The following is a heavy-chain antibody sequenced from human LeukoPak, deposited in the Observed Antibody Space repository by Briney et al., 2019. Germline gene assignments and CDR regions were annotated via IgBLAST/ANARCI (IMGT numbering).Heavy chain of an antibody. CDR3: ARMDYSDQFFQH. V-gene: IGHV3-64*01. CDR1: GFPFSFSA. J-gene: IGHJ1*01. D-gene: IGHD4-17*01. Sequence: GGSLRPPFAAPGFPFSFSAMHWIRQAPGKGMGKVSAISKNGDSTFHAISVKGRFTISRDNSKNTLYLQMGSLRPEDMAVYYCARMDYSDQFFQHWGQGSLVTVSS. CDR2: ISKNGDST.